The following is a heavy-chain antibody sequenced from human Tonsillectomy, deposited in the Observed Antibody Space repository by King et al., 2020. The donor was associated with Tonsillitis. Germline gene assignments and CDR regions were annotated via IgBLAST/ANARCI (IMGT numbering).Heavy chain of an antibody. Sequence: VQLQQWGAGLLKPSESLSLTCAVYGGSFSDYYWSWIRQPPGKGLEWIGEINHSGSTNYNLSLKSRVTISVDTSKNQFSLKLSSVTAADTAVYFCARGNYDLWSGYPDYFDYWGRGTLVTVSS. CDR1: GGSFSDYY. CDR2: INHSGST. D-gene: IGHD3-3*01. CDR3: ARGNYDLWSGYPDYFDY. V-gene: IGHV4-34*01. J-gene: IGHJ4*02.